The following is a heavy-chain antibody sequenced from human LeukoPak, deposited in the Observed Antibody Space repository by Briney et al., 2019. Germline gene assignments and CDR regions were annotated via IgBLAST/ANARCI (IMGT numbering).Heavy chain of an antibody. CDR3: AKDRDSSGWYSFYWGMDV. CDR1: GFTFSSYG. V-gene: IGHV3-30*18. J-gene: IGHJ6*02. CDR2: ISYDGSNK. D-gene: IGHD6-19*01. Sequence: GGSLRLSCAASGFTFSSYGMHWVRQAPGKGLEWVAVISYDGSNKYYADSVKGRFTISRDNSKSTLYLQMNSLRAEDTAVYYCAKDRDSSGWYSFYWGMDVWGQGTTVTVSS.